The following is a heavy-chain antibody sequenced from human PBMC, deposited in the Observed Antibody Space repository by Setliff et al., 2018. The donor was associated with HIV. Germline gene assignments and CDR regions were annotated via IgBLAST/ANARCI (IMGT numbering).Heavy chain of an antibody. CDR1: GGSLSNHY. V-gene: IGHV4-59*11. J-gene: IGHJ3*01. CDR2: VYYSGST. Sequence: SETLSLTCTVSGGSLSNHYWSWLRQSPKNGLEWIGYVYYSGSTNYKPSFKSRVSISVDTSRNQFSLNLTSLTTADTAMYYCARSYYDFWNGLPRSFDVWGQGTMVTVTS. CDR3: ARSYYDFWNGLPRSFDV. D-gene: IGHD3-3*01.